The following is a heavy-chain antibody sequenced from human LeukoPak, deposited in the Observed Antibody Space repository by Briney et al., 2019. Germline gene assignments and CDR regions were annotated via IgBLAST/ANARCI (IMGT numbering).Heavy chain of an antibody. CDR3: ARDQGSLTRSWYTGY. J-gene: IGHJ4*02. CDR2: INPYSADT. Sequence: GASVKVSCKASGYTLTGYHMRWVRQAPGQGLEWMGRINPYSADTNFAQKFQGRVTMTRDTSITTAYMDLSSLTPADTAVYFCARDQGSLTRSWYTGYWGQGTQVTVSS. D-gene: IGHD6-13*01. V-gene: IGHV1-2*06. CDR1: GYTLTGYH.